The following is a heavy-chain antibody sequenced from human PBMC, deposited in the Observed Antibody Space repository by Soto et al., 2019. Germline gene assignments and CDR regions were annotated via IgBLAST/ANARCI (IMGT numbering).Heavy chain of an antibody. CDR1: GGSISSGGYS. CDR3: ASSYYDSSGSALRD. J-gene: IGHJ1*01. D-gene: IGHD3-22*01. CDR2: IYHSGST. V-gene: IGHV4-30-2*01. Sequence: QMQLQESGSGLVKPSQTLSLTCAVSGGSISSGGYSWSWIRQPPGKGLEWIGYIYHSGSTYYNPSHKSRVTISVDRSKNQFSLKLSSVTAADTAVYYCASSYYDSSGSALRDWGQGTLVTVSS.